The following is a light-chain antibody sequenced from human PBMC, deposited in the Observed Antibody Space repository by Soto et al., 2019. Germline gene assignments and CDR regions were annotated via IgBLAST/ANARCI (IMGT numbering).Light chain of an antibody. CDR3: HVWHTTDDHPL. V-gene: IGLV3-21*04. Sequence: SYELTQPPSVSVAPGETARITCGGKNIGSKTVHWYQQKTGQAPVLVIYYDSDRPSGIPERFSGSNSGNTATLTVSRVAAGDVADYYCHVWHTTDDHPLFGGGTKLTVL. J-gene: IGLJ2*01. CDR2: YDS. CDR1: NIGSKT.